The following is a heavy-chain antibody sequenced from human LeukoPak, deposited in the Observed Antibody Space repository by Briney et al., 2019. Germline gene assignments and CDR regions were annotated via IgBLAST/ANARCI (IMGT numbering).Heavy chain of an antibody. CDR2: INHSGST. CDR1: GFSFTTYF. J-gene: IGHJ4*02. Sequence: GSLRLSCEASGFSFTTYFISWIRQPPGKGLEWIGEINHSGSTNYNPSLKSRVTISVDTSKNQFSLKLSSVTAADTAVYYCARPAIVVVPAAKGSSSWSGDYWGQGTLVTVSS. V-gene: IGHV4-34*01. D-gene: IGHD2-2*01. CDR3: ARPAIVVVPAAKGSSSWSGDY.